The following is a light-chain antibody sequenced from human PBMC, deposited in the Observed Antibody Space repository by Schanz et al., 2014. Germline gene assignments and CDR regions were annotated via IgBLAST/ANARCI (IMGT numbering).Light chain of an antibody. CDR3: QQANSFPWT. CDR2: AAS. J-gene: IGKJ1*01. V-gene: IGKV1-39*01. CDR1: QSISSY. Sequence: DIQMTQSPSSLSPSVGDRVTITCRASQSISSYLNWYQQKPGKAPKLLIYAASSLQSGVPSRFSGSGSGTDFTLTISSLQPEDFATYYCQQANSFPWTFGQGTRVEIK.